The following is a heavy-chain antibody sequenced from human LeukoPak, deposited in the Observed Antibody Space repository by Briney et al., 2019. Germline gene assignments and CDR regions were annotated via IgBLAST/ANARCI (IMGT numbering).Heavy chain of an antibody. CDR1: GFTFSNYG. J-gene: IGHJ4*02. Sequence: GGSLRLSCAASGFTFSNYGMHWVRQAPGKGLEWVAFIRTDGSSQYYADSVKGRFTISRDNSKNTLYLQMDSLRAEGSAVYYCARGGVASIDYWGQGTLVTVSS. CDR2: IRTDGSSQ. CDR3: ARGGVASIDY. V-gene: IGHV3-30*02. D-gene: IGHD3-3*01.